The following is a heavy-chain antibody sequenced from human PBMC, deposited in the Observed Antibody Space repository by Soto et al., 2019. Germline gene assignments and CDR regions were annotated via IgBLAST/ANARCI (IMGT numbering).Heavy chain of an antibody. CDR1: GYSFTSYW. J-gene: IGHJ6*03. V-gene: IGHV5-51*01. D-gene: IGHD3-9*01. CDR3: ARVYYDILTGYYIHNYYYYMDV. CDR2: IYPGDSDT. Sequence: GESLKISCKGSGYSFTSYWIGWVRQMPGKGLEWMGIIYPGDSDTRYSPSFQGQVTISADKSISTAYLQWSSLKASDTAMYYCARVYYDILTGYYIHNYYYYMDVWGKGTTVTVSS.